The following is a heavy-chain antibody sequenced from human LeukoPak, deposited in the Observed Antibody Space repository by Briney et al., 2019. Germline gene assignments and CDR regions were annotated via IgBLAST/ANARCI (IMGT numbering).Heavy chain of an antibody. CDR2: IYISGST. CDR1: GGSISSYY. J-gene: IGHJ5*02. Sequence: SETLSLTCTVSGGSISSYYWSWIRQPAGKGLEWIGRIYISGSTNYNPSLKSRVTISVDTSKNQFSLRLSSVTAADTAVYYCTRTSYSSGWFDPWGQGTLVTVSS. V-gene: IGHV4-4*07. D-gene: IGHD6-19*01. CDR3: TRTSYSSGWFDP.